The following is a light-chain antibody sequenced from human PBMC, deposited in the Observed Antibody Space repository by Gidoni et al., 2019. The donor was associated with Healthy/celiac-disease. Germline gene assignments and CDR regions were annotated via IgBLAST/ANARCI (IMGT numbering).Light chain of an antibody. V-gene: IGKV1-5*03. CDR1: QSISSW. J-gene: IGKJ1*01. Sequence: SASVGARVTITCRASQSISSWLAWYQQNPGKAPKLLIYKASSLESGVTSRFSDSGSGTEFTLTISSLQPDDFATYYCQQYNSYSQTFGQGTKVEIK. CDR3: QQYNSYSQT. CDR2: KAS.